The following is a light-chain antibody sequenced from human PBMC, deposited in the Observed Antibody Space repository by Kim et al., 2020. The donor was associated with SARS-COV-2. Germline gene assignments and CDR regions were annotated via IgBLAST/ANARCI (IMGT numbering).Light chain of an antibody. CDR2: GAS. V-gene: IGKV3-20*01. Sequence: PGERATLSCRGSQSVSSSYLAWYQQKPGQAPRLLIYGASSRATGIPDRFSGSGSGTDFTLTISRLEPEDFAVYYCQQYGSSPPRTFGQGTRLEIK. J-gene: IGKJ5*01. CDR3: QQYGSSPPRT. CDR1: QSVSSSY.